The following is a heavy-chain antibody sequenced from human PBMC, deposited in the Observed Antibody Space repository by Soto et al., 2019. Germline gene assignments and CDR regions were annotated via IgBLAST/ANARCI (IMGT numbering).Heavy chain of an antibody. V-gene: IGHV1-46*01. CDR2: INPGPNSA. D-gene: IGHD6-6*01. Sequence: VNVSSKASNDSLSSHFIHWGRQASGKGLEWMGIINPGPNSASYSKEVHGRRTQTSVMPTRTVDMELSNLSYDDPVVYYFAGSSSRFSSVVAAYWGQGTLVTVSS. CDR1: NDSLSSHF. CDR3: AGSSSRFSSVVAAY. J-gene: IGHJ4*02.